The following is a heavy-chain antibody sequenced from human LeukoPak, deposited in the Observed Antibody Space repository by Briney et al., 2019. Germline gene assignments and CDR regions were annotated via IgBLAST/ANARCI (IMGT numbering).Heavy chain of an antibody. CDR2: MNPNSGNT. CDR3: ARGYSSSWYLEAHYYYGMDV. V-gene: IGHV1-8*01. J-gene: IGHJ6*02. CDR1: GYTFTSYD. D-gene: IGHD6-13*01. Sequence: ASVKVSCKASGYTFTSYDINWVRQATGQGLEWMGWMNPNSGNTGCAQKFQGRVTMTRNTSISTAYMELSSLRSEDTAVYYCARGYSSSWYLEAHYYYGMDVWGQGTTVTVSS.